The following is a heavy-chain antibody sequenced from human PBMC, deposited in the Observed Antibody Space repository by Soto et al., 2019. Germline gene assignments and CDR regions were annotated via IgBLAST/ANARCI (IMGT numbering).Heavy chain of an antibody. CDR3: ARLGQAWELLDP. V-gene: IGHV3-30*03. Sequence: QVQLVESGGGVVQPGRSLRLSCAASGFTFSSYGMHWVRQAPGKGLEWVAVISYDGSNKYYADSVKGRFTISRDDSKNTLYLQMNSLRAEDTALYYCARLGQAWELLDPWGQGTLVTVSS. CDR2: ISYDGSNK. J-gene: IGHJ5*02. D-gene: IGHD1-26*01. CDR1: GFTFSSYG.